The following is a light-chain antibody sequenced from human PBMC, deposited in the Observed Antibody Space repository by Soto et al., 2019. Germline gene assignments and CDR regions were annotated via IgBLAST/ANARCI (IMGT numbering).Light chain of an antibody. CDR3: SSYAGSNTYV. J-gene: IGLJ1*01. CDR1: SSDVGGYNY. CDR2: EVS. V-gene: IGLV2-8*01. Sequence: QSALTQPPSASGSPGQSVTFSCTGTSSDVGGYNYVSWYQQHPGKAPKLMIYEVSKRPSGVPDRFSGSKSGNAAFLTVSGLQAEDEADYYCSSYAGSNTYVFGTGTKVTVL.